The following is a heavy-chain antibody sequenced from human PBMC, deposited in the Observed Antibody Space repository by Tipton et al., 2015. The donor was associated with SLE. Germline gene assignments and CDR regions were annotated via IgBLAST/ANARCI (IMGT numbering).Heavy chain of an antibody. J-gene: IGHJ6*02. CDR2: IHHSGST. CDR3: ARVSYCGGDCAFHGMYD. Sequence: TLSLTCAVSGGSISSGGYSWSWIRQPPGKGLEWIGYIHHSGSTYYNPSLKRRVTISVDRSKTQFSLKLSSVTAADTAVYYCARVSYCGGDCAFHGMYDWGQGTTVTVAS. CDR1: GGSISSGGYS. V-gene: IGHV4-30-2*01. D-gene: IGHD2-21*01.